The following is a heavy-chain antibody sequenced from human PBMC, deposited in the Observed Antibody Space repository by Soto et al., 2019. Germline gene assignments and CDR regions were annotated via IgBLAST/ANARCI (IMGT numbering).Heavy chain of an antibody. CDR2: ISYDGSNK. V-gene: IGHV3-30-3*01. Sequence: PRVSLRLSCAASGFTFSSYAMHWVRQAPGKGLEWVAVISYDGSNKYYADSVKGRFTISRDNSKNTLYLQMNSLRAEDTAVYYCQRDETVIDAFDICGQGTMVT. D-gene: IGHD3-16*02. CDR1: GFTFSSYA. J-gene: IGHJ3*02. CDR3: QRDETVIDAFDI.